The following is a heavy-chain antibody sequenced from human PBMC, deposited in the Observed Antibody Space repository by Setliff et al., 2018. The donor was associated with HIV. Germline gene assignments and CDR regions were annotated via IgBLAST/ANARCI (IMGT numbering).Heavy chain of an antibody. CDR1: GCTFRSHE. CDR3: ARIPNHSSGSDY. J-gene: IGHJ4*02. V-gene: IGHV1-69*13. D-gene: IGHD3-22*01. CDR2: IVPIFNKE. Sequence: SVKVSCKASGCTFRSHEISWVRQAPGQGLEWMGGIVPIFNKENYAPKFQGRITITADESTTTAYMELSSLRSEDTAVYYCARIPNHSSGSDYWGQGTPVTVSS.